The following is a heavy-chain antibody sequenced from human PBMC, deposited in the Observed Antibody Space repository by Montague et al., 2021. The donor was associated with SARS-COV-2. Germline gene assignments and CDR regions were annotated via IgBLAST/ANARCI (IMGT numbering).Heavy chain of an antibody. D-gene: IGHD3-10*01. Sequence: SLRLSCAASGFTFSSYSMNWDRQAPGKGLEWVSSISSSSSYIYYADSVKGRFTISRDNAKNSLYLQMNSLRAEDTAVYYCARGIRITMVRGVTIDYWGQGTLVTVSS. CDR3: ARGIRITMVRGVTIDY. J-gene: IGHJ4*02. CDR1: GFTFSSYS. CDR2: ISSSSSYI. V-gene: IGHV3-21*01.